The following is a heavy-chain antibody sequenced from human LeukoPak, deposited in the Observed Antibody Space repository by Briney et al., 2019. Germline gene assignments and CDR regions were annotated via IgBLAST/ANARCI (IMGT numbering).Heavy chain of an antibody. V-gene: IGHV4-30-4*01. Sequence: SETLSLTCTVSGGSISSGDYYWSWIRQPPEKGLEWIGYIYYSGSTYYNPSLKSRVTISVDTSKNQFSLKLSSVTAADTAVYYCARGRTVEGTDYFDYWGQGTLVTVSS. J-gene: IGHJ4*02. CDR1: GGSISSGDYY. D-gene: IGHD4-23*01. CDR3: ARGRTVEGTDYFDY. CDR2: IYYSGST.